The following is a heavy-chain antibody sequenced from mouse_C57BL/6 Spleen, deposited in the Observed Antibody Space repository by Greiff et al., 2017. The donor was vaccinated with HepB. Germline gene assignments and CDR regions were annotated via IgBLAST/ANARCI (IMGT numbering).Heavy chain of an antibody. CDR3: ARRDYGSSEGYFDY. CDR2: IYPSDSET. V-gene: IGHV1-61*01. CDR1: GYTFTSYW. Sequence: VQLQQPGAELVRPGSSVKLSCKASGYTFTSYWMDWVKQRPGQGLEWIGNIYPSDSETHYNQKFKDKATLTVDKSSSTAYMQLSSLTSEDSAVYYCARRDYGSSEGYFDYWGQGTTLTVSS. J-gene: IGHJ2*01. D-gene: IGHD1-1*01.